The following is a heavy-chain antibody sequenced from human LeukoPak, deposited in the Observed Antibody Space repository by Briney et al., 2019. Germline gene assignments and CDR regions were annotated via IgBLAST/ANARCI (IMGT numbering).Heavy chain of an antibody. CDR3: ARANYSGRVLGY. V-gene: IGHV4-59*01. CDR2: IYYSGST. D-gene: IGHD1-26*01. J-gene: IGHJ4*02. Sequence: PSETLSLTCTVSGGSISSYYWSWIRQPPGKGLEWIGYIYYSGSTNYNPPLKSRVTISVDTSKNQFSLKLSSVTAADTAVYYCARANYSGRVLGYWGQGTLVTVSS. CDR1: GGSISSYY.